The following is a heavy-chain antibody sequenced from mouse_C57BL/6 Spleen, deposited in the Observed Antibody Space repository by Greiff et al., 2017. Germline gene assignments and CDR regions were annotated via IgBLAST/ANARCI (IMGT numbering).Heavy chain of an antibody. Sequence: QVQLQQPGAELVKPGASVKLSCKASGYTFTSYWMHWVKQRPGQGLEWIGMIHPNSGSTNYNEKFKSKATLTVDKSSSTAYMQLSSLTSEDSAVYYCARGLGRDYYAMDYWGQGTSVTVSA. V-gene: IGHV1-64*01. CDR1: GYTFTSYW. D-gene: IGHD4-1*01. CDR3: ARGLGRDYYAMDY. CDR2: IHPNSGST. J-gene: IGHJ4*01.